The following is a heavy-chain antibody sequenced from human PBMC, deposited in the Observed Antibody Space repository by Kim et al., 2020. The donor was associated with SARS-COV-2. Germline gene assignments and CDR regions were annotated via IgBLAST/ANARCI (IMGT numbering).Heavy chain of an antibody. D-gene: IGHD6-13*01. CDR2: IYYSGST. CDR1: GGSISSSSYY. Sequence: SETLSLTCTVSGGSISSSSYYWGWIRQPPGKGLEWIGSIYYSGSTYYNPSLKSRVTISVDTSKNQFSLKLSSVTAADTAMYYCARDLGAPRIAWGQGTLVTVSS. V-gene: IGHV4-39*07. J-gene: IGHJ4*02. CDR3: ARDLGAPRIA.